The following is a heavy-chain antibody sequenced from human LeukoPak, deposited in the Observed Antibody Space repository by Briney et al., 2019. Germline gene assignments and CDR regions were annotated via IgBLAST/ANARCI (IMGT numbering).Heavy chain of an antibody. D-gene: IGHD3-22*01. CDR1: GGSISCGDYC. CDR3: ARNYYDSSGYHIEYYFDY. J-gene: IGHJ4*02. V-gene: IGHV4-30-4*01. Sequence: PSETLSLTCTVSGGSISCGDYCWGWVRQPPGKGMKWIGYIFYSGKTYYNPSLKSRVPISVDTSKNRFSLKLSSVTAADTAVYYCARNYYDSSGYHIEYYFDYWGQGTLVTVSS. CDR2: IFYSGKT.